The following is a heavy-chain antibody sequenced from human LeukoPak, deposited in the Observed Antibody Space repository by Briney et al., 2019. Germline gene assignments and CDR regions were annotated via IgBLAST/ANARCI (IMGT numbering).Heavy chain of an antibody. J-gene: IGHJ4*02. D-gene: IGHD3-22*01. CDR3: ASLPTVYSRGYLAL. V-gene: IGHV4-39*07. CDR2: IYHSGST. CDR1: GGSISSSSYY. Sequence: SETLSLTCTVSGGSISSSSYYWGWIRQPPGKGLEWIGSIYHSGSTYYNPSLKSRVTISVDTSKNQFSLKLSSVTAADTAVYYCASLPTVYSRGYLALWGQGTLVTVSS.